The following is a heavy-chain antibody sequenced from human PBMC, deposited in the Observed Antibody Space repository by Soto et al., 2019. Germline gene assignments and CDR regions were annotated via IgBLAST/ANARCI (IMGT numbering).Heavy chain of an antibody. J-gene: IGHJ4*02. CDR2: IYPDNSDT. V-gene: IGHV5-51*01. D-gene: IGHD1-1*01. CDR1: GYSFPGYW. CDR3: ARQAATVATVPLLYFDP. Sequence: GXSLNISCKASGYSFPGYWLGWLRQIPVKGLEWMGIIYPDNSDTRYSPSFQGQVTISADKSINTAYLQWSSLKASDTAMYFCARQAATVATVPLLYFDPWGQGTLVTVSS.